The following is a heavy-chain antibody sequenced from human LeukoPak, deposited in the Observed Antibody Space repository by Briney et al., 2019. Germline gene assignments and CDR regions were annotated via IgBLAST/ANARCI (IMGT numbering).Heavy chain of an antibody. CDR2: ISGSGGST. J-gene: IGHJ4*02. Sequence: GGSPRLSCAASGFTFSNAWMSWVRQAPGKGLEWVSAISGSGGSTYYADSVKGRFTISRDNSKNTLYLQMNSLRAEDTAVYYCAKDLGYYGFQEYYFDYWGQGTLVTVSS. V-gene: IGHV3-23*01. CDR3: AKDLGYYGFQEYYFDY. D-gene: IGHD3-10*01. CDR1: GFTFSNAW.